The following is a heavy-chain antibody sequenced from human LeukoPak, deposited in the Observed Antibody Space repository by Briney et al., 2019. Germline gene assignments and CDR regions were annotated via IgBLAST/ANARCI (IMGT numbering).Heavy chain of an antibody. D-gene: IGHD1-26*01. Sequence: SGESLKISCKGSGYSFTSYWIGWVRQMPGKGLEWMGIIYPGDSDTRYSPSFQGQVTISADKSISTAYLQWSSLRASDTAMYYCARHGISGSYPIDYWGQGTLVTVSS. CDR1: GYSFTSYW. CDR3: ARHGISGSYPIDY. J-gene: IGHJ4*02. V-gene: IGHV5-51*01. CDR2: IYPGDSDT.